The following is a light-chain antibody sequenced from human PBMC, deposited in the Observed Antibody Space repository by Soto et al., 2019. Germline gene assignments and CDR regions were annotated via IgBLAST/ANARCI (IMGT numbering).Light chain of an antibody. V-gene: IGLV2-23*01. CDR2: EGS. CDR1: SSDVGSYNL. J-gene: IGLJ3*02. CDR3: CSYAGRSTLV. Sequence: QSALTQSASVSGSPGQSITISCTGSSSDVGSYNLVSWHQQYPGKAPKLMIYEGSKRPSGVSNRFSGSKSGNTASLTISGLQAEDEGDYYCCSYAGRSTLVFGGGTQLTVL.